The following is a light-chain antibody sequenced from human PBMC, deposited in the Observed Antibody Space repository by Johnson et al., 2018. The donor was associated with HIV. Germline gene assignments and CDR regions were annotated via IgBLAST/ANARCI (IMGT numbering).Light chain of an antibody. CDR2: RNN. CDR3: ATWDSSLNPHYV. CDR1: SSNVGSNT. V-gene: IGLV1-44*01. J-gene: IGLJ1*01. Sequence: LLTQPPSASGTPGQRVTISCSGSSSNVGSNTVNWYQQLPGTAPKLLIYRNNQRPSGVPDRFSGSKSGTPASLAISGLQAEDEADYYCATWDSSLNPHYVFGTGTKVTVL.